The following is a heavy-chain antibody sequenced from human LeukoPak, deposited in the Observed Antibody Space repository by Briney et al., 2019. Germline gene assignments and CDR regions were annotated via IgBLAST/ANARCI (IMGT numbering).Heavy chain of an antibody. CDR3: ARGQDNWNYGY. D-gene: IGHD1-1*01. CDR2: INHSGST. J-gene: IGHJ4*02. V-gene: IGHV4-34*01. CDR1: GGSFSGYY. Sequence: PSETLSLTCAVYGGSFSGYYWSWIRQPPGKGLEWIGEINHSGSTNYNPSLKRRVTISVDTSKNQFSLKLSSVTAADTAVYYCARGQDNWNYGYWGQGTLVTVSS.